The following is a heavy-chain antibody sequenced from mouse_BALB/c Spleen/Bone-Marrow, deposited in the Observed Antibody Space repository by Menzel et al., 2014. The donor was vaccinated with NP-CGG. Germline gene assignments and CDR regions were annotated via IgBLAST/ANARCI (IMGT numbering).Heavy chain of an antibody. CDR2: INPGSGAT. V-gene: IGHV1-54*01. CDR1: GYAFTNYL. CDR3: ARGLGPSYAMDY. J-gene: IGHJ4*01. D-gene: IGHD4-1*01. Sequence: VPLQQSGAALVRPGTSVKVSCKASGYAFTNYLIERVKQRPGQGLEWIGVINPGSGATDYNENFKGKATLTADKSSSTACMQLTSLTSDDSAVYFCARGLGPSYAMDYWGQGTSVTSSS.